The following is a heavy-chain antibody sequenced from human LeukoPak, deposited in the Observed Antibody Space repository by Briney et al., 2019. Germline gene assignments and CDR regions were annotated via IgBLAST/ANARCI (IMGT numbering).Heavy chain of an antibody. Sequence: AGGSLRLSCAASGFTFSSYAMSWVRQAPGKGLGWVSAISGSGGSTYYADSVKGRFTISRDNSKNTLYLQMNSLRAEDTAVYYCARFTGYYDSSGYLDYWGQGTLVTVSS. J-gene: IGHJ4*02. CDR2: ISGSGGST. V-gene: IGHV3-23*01. CDR1: GFTFSSYA. CDR3: ARFTGYYDSSGYLDY. D-gene: IGHD3-22*01.